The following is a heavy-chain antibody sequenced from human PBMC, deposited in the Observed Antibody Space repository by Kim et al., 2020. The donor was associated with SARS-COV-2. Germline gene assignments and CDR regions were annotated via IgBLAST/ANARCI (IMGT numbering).Heavy chain of an antibody. CDR1: GGSFSGYY. CDR3: ARAGIAAAGGVDY. CDR2: INHSGST. J-gene: IGHJ4*02. Sequence: SETLSLTCAVYGGSFSGYYWSWIRQPPGKGLEWIGEINHSGSTNYNPSLKSRVTISVDTSKNQFSLKLSSVTAADTAVYYCARAGIAAAGGVDYWGQGTLVTVSS. V-gene: IGHV4-34*01. D-gene: IGHD6-13*01.